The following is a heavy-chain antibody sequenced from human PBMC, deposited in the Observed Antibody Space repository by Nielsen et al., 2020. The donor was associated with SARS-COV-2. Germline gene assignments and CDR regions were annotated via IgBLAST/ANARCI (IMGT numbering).Heavy chain of an antibody. D-gene: IGHD3-16*01. Sequence: SLKISCAASGFTFDDYAMHWVRQAPGKALEWVSGISWNSGSIGYADSVKGRFTISRDNAKNSLYLQMNSLRAEDTAVYYCARGAYGYWGQGTLVTVSS. CDR3: ARGAYGY. CDR1: GFTFDDYA. J-gene: IGHJ4*02. CDR2: ISWNSGSI. V-gene: IGHV3-9*01.